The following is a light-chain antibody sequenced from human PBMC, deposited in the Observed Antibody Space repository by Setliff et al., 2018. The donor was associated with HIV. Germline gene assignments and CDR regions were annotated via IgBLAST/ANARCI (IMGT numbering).Light chain of an antibody. J-gene: IGLJ1*01. CDR2: GNN. Sequence: QSALTQPPSVSGTPGQRVTISCTGSSSNFGAGYDVHWYQQLPGTAPKLLISGNNNRPSGVPDRFSGSKSGTSAPLAITGLQAEDEADYYCQSYDSSLSAYVFGTGTKVTVL. V-gene: IGLV1-40*01. CDR3: QSYDSSLSAYV. CDR1: SSNFGAGYD.